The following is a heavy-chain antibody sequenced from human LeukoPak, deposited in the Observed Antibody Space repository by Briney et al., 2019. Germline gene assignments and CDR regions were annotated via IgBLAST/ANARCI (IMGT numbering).Heavy chain of an antibody. CDR3: ARAHRVRGVILADGWFDP. V-gene: IGHV3-30-3*01. J-gene: IGHJ5*02. CDR2: ISYDGSNK. D-gene: IGHD3-10*01. CDR1: GFTFSSYA. Sequence: PGRSLRLSCAASGFTFSSYAMHWVRQAPGKGLEWVAVISYDGSNKYYADSVKGRFTISRDNSKNTLYLQMNSLRAEDTAVYYCARAHRVRGVILADGWFDPWGQGTLVTVSS.